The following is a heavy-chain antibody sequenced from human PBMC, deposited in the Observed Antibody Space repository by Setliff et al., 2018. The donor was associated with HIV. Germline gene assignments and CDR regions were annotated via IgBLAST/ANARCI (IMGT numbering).Heavy chain of an antibody. CDR2: ISYTGSP. V-gene: IGHV4-59*11. CDR1: GGSITSHY. Sequence: SETLSLTCSVSGGSITSHYWTWIRQPPGKGLEWIGVISYTGSPHYNPSLKSRVTMSLDTSKNQFSLTLSSVTAVDTAVYYCARFCRGYYTVPYYFHYWGQGTLVTVSS. D-gene: IGHD3-3*01. CDR3: ARFCRGYYTVPYYFHY. J-gene: IGHJ4*02.